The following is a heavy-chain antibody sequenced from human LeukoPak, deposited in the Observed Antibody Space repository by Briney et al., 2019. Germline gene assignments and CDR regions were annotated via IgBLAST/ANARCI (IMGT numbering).Heavy chain of an antibody. CDR2: ISYDGSNK. D-gene: IGHD2-2*01. Sequence: PGGSLRLSCAASGFTFSSYGMHWVRQAPGKGLEWVAVISYDGSNKYYADSVKGRFTISRDNSKNTLYLQMSSLRAEDTAVYYCARDQEEYQLVFHAFDFWGQGTMVTVSS. CDR1: GFTFSSYG. J-gene: IGHJ3*01. V-gene: IGHV3-30*03. CDR3: ARDQEEYQLVFHAFDF.